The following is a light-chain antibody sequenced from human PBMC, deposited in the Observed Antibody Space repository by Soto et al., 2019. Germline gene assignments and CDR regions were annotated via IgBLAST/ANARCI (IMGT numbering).Light chain of an antibody. CDR1: RSVSSSY. Sequence: EIVLTQSPGTLSLSPGERATLSCRASRSVSSSYLAWYQQKPGQAPRLLIYGASSRATGIPDRFSGSGSGTHFTLTISRLEPEDFAVYYCQQYGSSPPITFGQGTRLEIK. V-gene: IGKV3-20*01. CDR2: GAS. J-gene: IGKJ5*01. CDR3: QQYGSSPPIT.